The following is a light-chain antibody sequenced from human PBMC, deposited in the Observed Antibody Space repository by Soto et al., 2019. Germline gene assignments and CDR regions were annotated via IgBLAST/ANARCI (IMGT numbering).Light chain of an antibody. CDR1: SSDVGEYKY. CDR2: EVT. Sequence: ALTQPASVSGSPGQSITISCTGTSSDVGEYKYVSWYQQHPGKAPKLLIYEVTDRPSGVSYRFSGSKSGNTASLTISGLQAEDEADYYCTSFTSRSTWVFGGGTKLTVL. J-gene: IGLJ3*02. CDR3: TSFTSRSTWV. V-gene: IGLV2-14*01.